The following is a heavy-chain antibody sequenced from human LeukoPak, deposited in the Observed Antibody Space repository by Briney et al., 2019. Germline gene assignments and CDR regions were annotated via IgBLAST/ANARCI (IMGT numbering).Heavy chain of an antibody. CDR3: ARGGLGYCSTSTCFLFDF. CDR2: ISDDGNNR. D-gene: IGHD2-2*01. J-gene: IGHJ4*02. Sequence: GGSLRLSCAASGFPFNLYSIHWVRQAPGEGLEWVALISDDGNNRNYADSVKGRFTVSRDSSKNALFLQMNSLRAEDTAVYYCARGGLGYCSTSTCFLFDFWGQGDLVIASS. V-gene: IGHV3-30*04. CDR1: GFPFNLYS.